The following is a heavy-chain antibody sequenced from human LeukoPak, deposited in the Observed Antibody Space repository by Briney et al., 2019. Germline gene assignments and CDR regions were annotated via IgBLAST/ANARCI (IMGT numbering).Heavy chain of an antibody. D-gene: IGHD3-10*01. J-gene: IGHJ6*02. Sequence: ASVKVSCKVSGYTLTELSMHWVRQAPGKGLEWMGGFDPEDGETLYAQKFQGRVTMTEDTSTDTAYMELSSLRSADTAVYYCATDQRGAGLGFRYGSGSYNGMDVWGQGTTVTVSS. CDR1: GYTLTELS. CDR3: ATDQRGAGLGFRYGSGSYNGMDV. V-gene: IGHV1-24*01. CDR2: FDPEDGET.